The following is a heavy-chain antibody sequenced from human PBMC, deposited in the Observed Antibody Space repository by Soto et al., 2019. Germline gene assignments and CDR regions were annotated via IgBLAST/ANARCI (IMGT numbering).Heavy chain of an antibody. CDR3: ARGDPLLWFGEKVYYGMDV. Sequence: QVQLQESGPGLVKPSETLSLTCTVSGGSISSYYWSWIRQPPGKGLEWIGYIYYSGSTNYNPSLKSRVTISVYTSKNQFSRKLSSVTAADTAVYYCARGDPLLWFGEKVYYGMDVWGQGTTVTVSS. D-gene: IGHD3-10*01. V-gene: IGHV4-59*01. CDR2: IYYSGST. J-gene: IGHJ6*02. CDR1: GGSISSYY.